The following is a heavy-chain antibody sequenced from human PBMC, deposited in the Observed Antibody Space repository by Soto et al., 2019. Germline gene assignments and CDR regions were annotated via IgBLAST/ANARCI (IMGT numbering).Heavy chain of an antibody. CDR2: ISAYNGNT. CDR1: GYTFTSYC. V-gene: IGHV1-18*01. CDR3: ASTMVRGVTLPYYYYGMDV. J-gene: IGHJ6*02. Sequence: ASVKVSCKASGYTFTSYCISWVLQAPGEGLEWMGWISAYNGNTNYAQKLQGRVTMTTDTSTSTAYMELRSLRSDDTAVYYCASTMVRGVTLPYYYYGMDVWGQGTTVTVSS. D-gene: IGHD3-10*01.